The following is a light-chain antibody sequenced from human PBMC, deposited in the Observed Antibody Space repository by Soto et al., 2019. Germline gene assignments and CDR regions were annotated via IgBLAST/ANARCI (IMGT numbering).Light chain of an antibody. J-gene: IGLJ2*01. Sequence: QSVLTQPPSASGTPGQRVTISCSGSRSNIGSNTVNWYQQLPGTAPKLLIDSNNQRPSGVPDRFSGSKSGTSASLAISGLQSEDEADYYCAAWDDSLPGVVFGGGTKLTVL. V-gene: IGLV1-44*01. CDR3: AAWDDSLPGVV. CDR2: SNN. CDR1: RSNIGSNT.